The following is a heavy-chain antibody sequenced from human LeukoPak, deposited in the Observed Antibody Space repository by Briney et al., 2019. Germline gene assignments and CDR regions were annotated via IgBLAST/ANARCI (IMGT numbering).Heavy chain of an antibody. D-gene: IGHD5-24*01. CDR2: ISWNSGSI. J-gene: IGHJ4*02. CDR3: AKGYRKGRWLPLDY. CDR1: GFTFDDYA. Sequence: QPGGSLRLSCAASGFTFDDYAMHWVRRAPGKGLEWVSGISWNSGSIGYADSVKGRFTISRDNAKNSLYLQMNSLRAEDTALYYCAKGYRKGRWLPLDYWGQGTLVTVSS. V-gene: IGHV3-9*01.